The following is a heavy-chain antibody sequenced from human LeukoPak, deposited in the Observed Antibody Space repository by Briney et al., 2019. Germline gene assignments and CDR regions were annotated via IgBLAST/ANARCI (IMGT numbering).Heavy chain of an antibody. V-gene: IGHV1-2*02. CDR1: VYTFTIYA. CDR2: INHNSGGT. CDR3: ARGGAVAGTENNWFDP. Sequence: ASVKVSCKASVYTFTIYAMHWVRQAPGQGLEWMGWINHNSGGTNYAQKLQGRVTMTRDPYINTAYMELSRLRSDDTAVYYCARGGAVAGTENNWFDPWGQGTLVTVSS. J-gene: IGHJ5*02. D-gene: IGHD6-19*01.